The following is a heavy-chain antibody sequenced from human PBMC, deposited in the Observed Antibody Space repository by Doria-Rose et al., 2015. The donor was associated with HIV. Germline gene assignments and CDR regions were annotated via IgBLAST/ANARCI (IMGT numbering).Heavy chain of an antibody. Sequence: YGNRFTNYWIGWVRQMPGKGLEWVAIIYPRDSDSRYSPSFQGQVTISADKSIRTAYLQWNSLQASDTAMYYCARRGVRGVFDFWGPGTLVTVSS. CDR3: ARRGVRGVFDF. V-gene: IGHV5-51*01. CDR1: GNRFTNYW. CDR2: IYPRDSDS. D-gene: IGHD3-10*01. J-gene: IGHJ4*02.